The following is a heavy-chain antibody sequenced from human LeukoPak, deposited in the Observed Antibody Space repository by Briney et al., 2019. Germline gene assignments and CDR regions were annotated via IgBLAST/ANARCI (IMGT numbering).Heavy chain of an antibody. D-gene: IGHD2-2*01. CDR1: GFTFSSRW. J-gene: IGHJ6*02. V-gene: IGHV3-74*01. CDR3: ARDLGMTYCSSTTCVSRGLDV. Sequence: PGGSLRLSCAASGFTFSSRWMHWVRQTPGKGLVWVSRINIDGSFTIYADSVKGRFTISRDNAKNTLYLQMNSLRAEDTAVYYCARDLGMTYCSSTTCVSRGLDVWGQGTTVTVSS. CDR2: INIDGSFT.